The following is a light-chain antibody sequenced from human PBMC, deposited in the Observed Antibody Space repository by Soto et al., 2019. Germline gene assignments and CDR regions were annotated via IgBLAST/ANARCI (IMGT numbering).Light chain of an antibody. Sequence: EIVLTQSPATLSLSPGERATLSCRASQSINSNLAWYQQKRGQAPRLLIYDASNRATGVPGWFSGSGSETDFTLTISSLEPEDFAVYYCQQRSNWPTFGQGTRLEIK. J-gene: IGKJ5*01. V-gene: IGKV3-11*01. CDR2: DAS. CDR1: QSINSN. CDR3: QQRSNWPT.